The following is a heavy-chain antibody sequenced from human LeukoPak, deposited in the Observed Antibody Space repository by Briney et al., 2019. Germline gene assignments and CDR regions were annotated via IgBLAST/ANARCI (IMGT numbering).Heavy chain of an antibody. CDR3: ARAGNFGVYQLLYYYYYYMDV. Sequence: PGGSLRLSCAASGFTFSSYGMHWVRRAPGKGLEWVANIKQDGSEKYYVDSVKGRFTISRDNAKNSLYLQMNSLRAEDTAMYYCARAGNFGVYQLLYYYYYYMDVWGKGTTVTVSS. CDR2: IKQDGSEK. V-gene: IGHV3-7*01. J-gene: IGHJ6*03. D-gene: IGHD2-2*01. CDR1: GFTFSSYG.